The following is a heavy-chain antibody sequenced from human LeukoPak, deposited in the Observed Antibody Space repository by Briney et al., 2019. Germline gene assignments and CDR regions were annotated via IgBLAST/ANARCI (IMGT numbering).Heavy chain of an antibody. V-gene: IGHV3-30*04. J-gene: IGHJ4*02. CDR3: ATESSLSN. D-gene: IGHD2/OR15-2a*01. Sequence: GGSLGLSCAASGLTFSSLAMDWVRQAPGKGLEWVGDISYDGTFASYAASVRGRFTISRDNSKNTLYLQMNSLRTEDTAVYYCATESSLSNWGLGTLVTVSS. CDR1: GLTFSSLA. CDR2: ISYDGTFA.